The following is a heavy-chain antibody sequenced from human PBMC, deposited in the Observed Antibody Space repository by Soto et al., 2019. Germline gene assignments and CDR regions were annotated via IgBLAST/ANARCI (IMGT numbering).Heavy chain of an antibody. J-gene: IGHJ5*02. V-gene: IGHV3-13*01. CDR2: IGTAGDT. D-gene: IGHD2-2*01. CDR1: GFTFSSYD. Sequence: GGSLRLSCAAPGFTFSSYDMHWVRQATGKGLEWVSAIGTAGDTYYPGSVKGRFTISRENAKNSLYLQMNSLRAGDTAVYYCARGLGYCSSTSCSGRFDPWGQGTLVTVSS. CDR3: ARGLGYCSSTSCSGRFDP.